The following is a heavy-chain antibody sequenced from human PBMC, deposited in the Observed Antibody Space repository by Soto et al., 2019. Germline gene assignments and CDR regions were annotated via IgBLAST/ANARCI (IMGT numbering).Heavy chain of an antibody. CDR3: ARDGRPGIAVAGTGTIAY. D-gene: IGHD6-19*01. J-gene: IGHJ4*02. CDR1: GFTFDDYG. CDR2: INWNGGST. V-gene: IGHV3-20*04. Sequence: SGGSLRLSCAASGFTFDDYGMSWVRQAPGKGLEWVSGINWNGGSTGYADSVKGRFTISRDNAKNSLYLQMNSLRAEDTALYYCARDGRPGIAVAGTGTIAYWGQGTLVTVSS.